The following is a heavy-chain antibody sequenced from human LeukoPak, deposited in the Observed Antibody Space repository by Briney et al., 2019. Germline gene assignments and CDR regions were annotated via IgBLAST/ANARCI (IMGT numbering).Heavy chain of an antibody. D-gene: IGHD4-11*01. V-gene: IGHV1-24*01. CDR1: GYTLTELS. CDR2: FDPEDGET. Sequence: ASVKVSCKVSGYTLTELSMHWVRQAPGKGLEWMGGFDPEDGETIYAQKFQGGVTMTEDTSTDTAYMELSSLRSEDTAVYYCATDPIVRLQYNYWGQGTLVTVSS. J-gene: IGHJ4*02. CDR3: ATDPIVRLQYNY.